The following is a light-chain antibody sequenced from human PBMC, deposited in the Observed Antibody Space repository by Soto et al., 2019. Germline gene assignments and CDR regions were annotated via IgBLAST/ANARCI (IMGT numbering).Light chain of an antibody. CDR2: EVT. CDR1: SSDVGANNY. Sequence: QSALTQAPSASGSPGQSVTISCTGTSSDVGANNYVSWYQQHPGKAPKLMIYEVTKRPSGVPDRFSGSKSGNTASLTVSGLQAEDEADYYCSSYAGTNRVFGTGTKLTVL. CDR3: SSYAGTNRV. V-gene: IGLV2-8*01. J-gene: IGLJ1*01.